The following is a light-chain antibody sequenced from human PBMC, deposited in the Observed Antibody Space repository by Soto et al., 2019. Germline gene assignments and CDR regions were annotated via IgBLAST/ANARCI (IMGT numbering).Light chain of an antibody. CDR2: VAS. V-gene: IGKV3-11*01. J-gene: IGKJ4*01. CDR1: KNVDYN. Sequence: EVVLTQPPATLSLSPRKTATRSCRDSKNVDYNLAWFQQKPGQSPTLLIYVASQRAAGIPARFVGSGAVTHFTLAINSLVPDDFALYYCQARCRWPPGSFGCGTKVE. CDR3: QARCRWPPGS.